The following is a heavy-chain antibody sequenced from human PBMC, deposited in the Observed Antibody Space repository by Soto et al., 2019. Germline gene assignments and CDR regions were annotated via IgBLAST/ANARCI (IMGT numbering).Heavy chain of an antibody. V-gene: IGHV3-21*01. D-gene: IGHD2-2*01. CDR3: ARDSWFCSSSACFQPYSFDY. CDR1: GFTFSGYS. Sequence: PGGSLILSCAASGFTFSGYSMNWVRQAPGKGPEWVASISGTGSDIYYSDSQKGRFTISRDKAKNSLFLQMNSLRAEDTAVYYCARDSWFCSSSACFQPYSFDYWGQGALVTVSS. CDR2: ISGTGSDI. J-gene: IGHJ4*02.